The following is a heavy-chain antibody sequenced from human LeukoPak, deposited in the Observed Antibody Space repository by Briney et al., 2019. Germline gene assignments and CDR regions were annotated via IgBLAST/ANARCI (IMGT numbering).Heavy chain of an antibody. CDR3: ARGITEQWLDYFDY. D-gene: IGHD6-19*01. CDR2: ISAYNGNT. J-gene: IGHJ4*02. CDR1: GGTFTSYG. Sequence: ASVKVSCKASGGTFTSYGISWVRQAPGQGLEWMGWISAYNGNTNYAQKLQGRVTMTTDTSTSTAYMELRSLGSDDTAVYYCARGITEQWLDYFDYWGQGTLVTVSS. V-gene: IGHV1-18*01.